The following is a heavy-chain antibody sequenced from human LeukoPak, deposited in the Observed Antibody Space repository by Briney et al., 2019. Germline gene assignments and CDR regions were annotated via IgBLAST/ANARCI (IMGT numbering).Heavy chain of an antibody. V-gene: IGHV4-38-2*01. CDR3: ASAGGSAWFDY. J-gene: IGHJ4*02. CDR2: IYHSGST. D-gene: IGHD6-19*01. CDR1: GYSISSGYY. Sequence: SETLSLTCAVSGYSISSGYYWGWIRQPPGKGLEWIGSIYHSGSTYYNPSLKSRVTISVDTSKNQFSLKLSSVTAADTAVYYCASAGGSAWFDYWDQGTLVTVSS.